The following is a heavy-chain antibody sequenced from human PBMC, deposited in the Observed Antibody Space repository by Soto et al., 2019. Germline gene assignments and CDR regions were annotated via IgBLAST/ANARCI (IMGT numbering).Heavy chain of an antibody. CDR2: MNPNSGNT. CDR1: GYTFTSYD. Sequence: ASVKVSCKASGYTFTSYDINWVRQATGQGLEWMGWMNPNSGNTGYAQKFQGRVTMTRNTSISTAYMELSSLRSEETAVYYCARVYCSSTSCNNWFDPWGQGTLVTVSS. CDR3: ARVYCSSTSCNNWFDP. J-gene: IGHJ5*02. V-gene: IGHV1-8*01. D-gene: IGHD2-2*01.